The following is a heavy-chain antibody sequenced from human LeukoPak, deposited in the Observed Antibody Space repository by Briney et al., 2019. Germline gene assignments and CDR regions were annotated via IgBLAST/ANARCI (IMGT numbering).Heavy chain of an antibody. Sequence: SETLSLTCTVSGYSISSGYYWGWIRQPPGKGLEWIGSIYHSGSTYYNPSLKSRVTISVDTSKNQFSLKLSSVTAADTAVYYCASDLTSGYGRPGAFDIWGQGTMVTVSS. J-gene: IGHJ3*02. CDR3: ASDLTSGYGRPGAFDI. CDR1: GYSISSGYY. D-gene: IGHD5-12*01. V-gene: IGHV4-38-2*02. CDR2: IYHSGST.